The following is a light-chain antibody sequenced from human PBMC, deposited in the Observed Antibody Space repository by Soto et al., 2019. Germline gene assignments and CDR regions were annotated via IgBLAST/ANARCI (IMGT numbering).Light chain of an antibody. CDR3: QQYQSFSLT. Sequence: DIQMTQSPSTLSASVGDRVTITCRASQSISNWLAWYQQKPGKAPKLLIYKTSNLESGVPSRFSGSGSGTEFSLTISSLQPDDFATYYGQQYQSFSLTFGGGTKVDIK. CDR2: KTS. J-gene: IGKJ4*01. CDR1: QSISNW. V-gene: IGKV1-5*03.